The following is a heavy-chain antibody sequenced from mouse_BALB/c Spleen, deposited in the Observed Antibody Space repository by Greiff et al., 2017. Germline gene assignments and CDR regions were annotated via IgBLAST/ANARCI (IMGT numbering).Heavy chain of an antibody. Sequence: QVQLKQPGAELVKPGASVKLSCKASGYTFTSYWMHWVKQRPGQGLEWIGEINPSNGRTNYNEKFKSKATLTVDKSSSTAYMQLSSLTSEDSAVYYCARLAVYYYGRLDYWGQGTTLTVSS. CDR2: INPSNGRT. CDR3: ARLAVYYYGRLDY. D-gene: IGHD1-1*01. V-gene: IGHV1S81*02. J-gene: IGHJ2*01. CDR1: GYTFTSYW.